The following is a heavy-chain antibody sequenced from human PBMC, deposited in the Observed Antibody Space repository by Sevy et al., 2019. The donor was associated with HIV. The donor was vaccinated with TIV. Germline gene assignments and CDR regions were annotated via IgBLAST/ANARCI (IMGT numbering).Heavy chain of an antibody. D-gene: IGHD3-22*01. CDR2: IKSKTDGGTT. CDR3: TTRYYYDSSGYYAPVDY. V-gene: IGHV3-15*01. Sequence: GGSLRLSCAASGFTFSNAWMSWVRQAPGKGLEWVGRIKSKTDGGTTDYAAPVKGRFTISRDDSKNTLYLQMNSLKTEDTAMYYCTTRYYYDSSGYYAPVDYWGQGTLVTVSS. CDR1: GFTFSNAW. J-gene: IGHJ4*02.